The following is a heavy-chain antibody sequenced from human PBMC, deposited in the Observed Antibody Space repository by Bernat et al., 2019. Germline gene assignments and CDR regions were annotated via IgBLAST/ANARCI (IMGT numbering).Heavy chain of an antibody. D-gene: IGHD3-3*02. CDR2: TSGSGDST. V-gene: IGHV3-23*04. CDR1: GFTFTNYA. J-gene: IGHJ4*02. Sequence: EVQLVESGGGLVQPGGSLRLCCAASGFTFTNYAMSWVRQAPGKGLEWVSGTSGSGDSTYYADSVKGRFTISRDNAKNSLYLQMNSLRAEDTAVYYCARELGYFDYWGQGTLVTVSS. CDR3: ARELGYFDY.